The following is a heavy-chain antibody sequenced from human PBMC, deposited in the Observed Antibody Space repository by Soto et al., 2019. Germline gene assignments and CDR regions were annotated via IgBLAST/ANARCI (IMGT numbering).Heavy chain of an antibody. V-gene: IGHV3-15*01. Sequence: PGGSLRLSCAASGFSFRNAWMSWVRQAPGKGLEWVGHIKSQGDGGTRDYAAPVKGRFTISRDDSKNTLFLQMNSLKNEDTAVCFCTTDLQAYCDGTTCYAGNYYYDDMDVWGQGTTVTVSS. J-gene: IGHJ6*02. D-gene: IGHD2-2*01. CDR3: TTDLQAYCDGTTCYAGNYYYDDMDV. CDR1: GFSFRNAW. CDR2: IKSQGDGGTR.